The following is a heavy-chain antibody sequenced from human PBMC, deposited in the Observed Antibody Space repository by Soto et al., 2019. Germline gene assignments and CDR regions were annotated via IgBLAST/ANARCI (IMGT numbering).Heavy chain of an antibody. CDR1: GGSISSSNF. CDR3: VRTDYDILTGHHGMDV. Sequence: QVQLQESGPGLVKPWGTLSLTCGVSGGSISSSNFWSWVRQPPGKGLEWIGEIYHTGSTNYNPSLKSRVTISVDKSKKELSLNLRSVTAADSAVYYCVRTDYDILTGHHGMDVWGQGTTVIVSS. CDR2: IYHTGST. D-gene: IGHD3-9*01. J-gene: IGHJ6*02. V-gene: IGHV4-4*02.